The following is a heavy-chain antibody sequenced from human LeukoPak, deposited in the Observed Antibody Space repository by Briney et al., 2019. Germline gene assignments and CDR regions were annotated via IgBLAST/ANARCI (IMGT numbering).Heavy chain of an antibody. CDR1: GYTFTIYH. CDR3: ARKGTDTYS. CDR2: MNPSIANT. D-gene: IGHD1-1*01. J-gene: IGHJ4*02. V-gene: IGHV1-8*01. Sequence: ASVKVSCKPSGYTFTIYHINWGRQATGQGPEWMGWMNPSIANTGYAQKFQGRVTITTNTPISTAYIELSIVRSEDTAVYYCARKGTDTYSWGQGTLVTVSS.